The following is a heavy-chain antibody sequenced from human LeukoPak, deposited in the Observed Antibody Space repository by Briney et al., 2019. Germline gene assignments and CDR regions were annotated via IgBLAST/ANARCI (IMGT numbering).Heavy chain of an antibody. CDR3: ARGDCSSTSCYPYYFDY. V-gene: IGHV3-21*01. D-gene: IGHD2-2*01. J-gene: IGHJ4*02. CDR1: GFTFSSYS. Sequence: GGSLRLSCAASGFTFSSYSMNWVRRAPGKGLEWVSSISSSSSNIYYADSVKGRFTISRDNAKNSLYLQMNSLRAEDTAVYYCARGDCSSTSCYPYYFDYWGQGTLVTVSS. CDR2: ISSSSSNI.